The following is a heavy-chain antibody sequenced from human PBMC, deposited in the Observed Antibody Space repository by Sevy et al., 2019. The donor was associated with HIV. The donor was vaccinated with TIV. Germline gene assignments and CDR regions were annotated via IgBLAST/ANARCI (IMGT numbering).Heavy chain of an antibody. CDR3: AIDYGKDGDWGDDWYYYLDV. CDR1: GFTFSDYY. D-gene: IGHD7-27*01. J-gene: IGHJ6*02. CDR2: ISGSDSTR. V-gene: IGHV3-11*01. Sequence: GGSLRLSCAASGFTFSDYYMSWIRQAPGKGLEWVSYISGSDSTRYYADSVKGRFTISRDNAKNSLYLQMNSLRAEDTAVDYCAIDYGKDGDWGDDWYYYLDVWGQGTLVTVSS.